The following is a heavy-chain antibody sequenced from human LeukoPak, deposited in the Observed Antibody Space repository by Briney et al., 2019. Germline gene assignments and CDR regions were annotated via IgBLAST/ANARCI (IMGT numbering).Heavy chain of an antibody. V-gene: IGHV1-18*01. Sequence: VASVKVSCKASGYTFTSYGISWVRQAPGQGLEWMGWISAYNGNTNYAQELQGRVTMTTDTSTSTAYMELRGLRSDDTAVYYCARASSVGCSSTSCYTRGGHYYYYYMDVWGKGTTVTVSS. CDR3: ARASSVGCSSTSCYTRGGHYYYYYMDV. J-gene: IGHJ6*03. D-gene: IGHD2-2*02. CDR2: ISAYNGNT. CDR1: GYTFTSYG.